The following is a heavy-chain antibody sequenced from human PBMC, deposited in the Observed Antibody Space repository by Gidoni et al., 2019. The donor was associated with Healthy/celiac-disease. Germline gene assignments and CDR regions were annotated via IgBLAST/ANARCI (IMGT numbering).Heavy chain of an antibody. CDR2: ITPIFGTA. CDR3: ARVHDGSYFFYY. CDR1: GGSFSSND. V-gene: IGHV1-69*06. J-gene: IGHJ4*02. Sequence: QVQLVQSGSEVKKPGSSVRVSCKTSGGSFSSNDISWVRHTPGQRLVWMGGITPIFGTASYAQNFQGRLTITADISTSIVYMELRSLRPDDTAVYYCARVHDGSYFFYYWGQGTLVTVSS. D-gene: IGHD1-26*01.